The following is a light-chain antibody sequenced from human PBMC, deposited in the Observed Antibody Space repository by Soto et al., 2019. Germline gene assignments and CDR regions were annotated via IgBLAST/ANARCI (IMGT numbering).Light chain of an antibody. CDR3: EQTSSAPFT. J-gene: IGKJ3*01. V-gene: IGKV1-39*01. CDR2: DAA. CDR1: QNINTH. Sequence: DHPMTQNPYSLSAAVGDRVTIACRASQNINTHLNWYPQKPGKAPKLLTFDAANLQSGVPSRFSGSGSRTDVTLSFTSLQPGDFATYYFEQTSSAPFTFGPGT.